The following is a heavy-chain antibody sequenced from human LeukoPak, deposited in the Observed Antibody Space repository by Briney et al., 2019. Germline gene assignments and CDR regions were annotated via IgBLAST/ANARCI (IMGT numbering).Heavy chain of an antibody. CDR2: ISYDGSNK. CDR1: GFTFSSYA. Sequence: GGSLRLSCAASGFTFSSYAMHWVRQAPGKGLEWVAVISYDGSNKYYADSVKGRFTISRDNSENTLYLQMNSLRAEDTAVYYCATTDSTGGYNWGQGTLVTVSS. D-gene: IGHD3-22*01. V-gene: IGHV3-30-3*01. J-gene: IGHJ4*02. CDR3: ATTDSTGGYN.